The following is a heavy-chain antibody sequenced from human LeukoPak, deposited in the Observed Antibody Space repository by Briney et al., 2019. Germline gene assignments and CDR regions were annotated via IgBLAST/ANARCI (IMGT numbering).Heavy chain of an antibody. CDR3: ARDPVPHGGDAYFDH. CDR1: GLTFSSYG. CDR2: IRYDGSNK. Sequence: GGSLRLSCAASGLTFSSYGMHWVRQAPGKGLEWVAFIRYDGSNKYYADSVKGRFTISRDNSKNTLYLQMNSLRAEDTAVYYCARDPVPHGGDAYFDHWGQGTLVTVSS. V-gene: IGHV3-30*02. D-gene: IGHD2-21*01. J-gene: IGHJ4*02.